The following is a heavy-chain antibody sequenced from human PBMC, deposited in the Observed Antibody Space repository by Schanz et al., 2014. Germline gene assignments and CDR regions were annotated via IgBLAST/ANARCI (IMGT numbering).Heavy chain of an antibody. CDR1: GGSMTTYY. D-gene: IGHD1-1*01. Sequence: QVQLQESGPGLMKPSETLSLTCIVSGGSMTTYYWSWIRQPAGKGLEWIGRIHSSGSTNYNPSLKSRVTMSLDTSKNQFSLKLSSVTAADTAVYYCARGGRTTYNYYYGMDVWGQGTTVTVSS. J-gene: IGHJ6*02. CDR3: ARGGRTTYNYYYGMDV. V-gene: IGHV4-4*07. CDR2: IHSSGST.